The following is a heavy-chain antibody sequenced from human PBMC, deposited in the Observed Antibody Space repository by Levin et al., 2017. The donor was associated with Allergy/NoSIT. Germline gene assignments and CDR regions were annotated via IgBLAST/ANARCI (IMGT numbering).Heavy chain of an antibody. Sequence: GGSLRLSCAASGFTFSSYAMSWVRQAPGKGLEWVSAISGSGGSTYYADSVKGRFTISRDNSKNTLYLQMNSLRAEDTAVYYCAKDEPAIHLGELSLAPWGQGTLVTVSS. V-gene: IGHV3-23*01. J-gene: IGHJ5*02. D-gene: IGHD3-16*02. CDR3: AKDEPAIHLGELSLAP. CDR1: GFTFSSYA. CDR2: ISGSGGST.